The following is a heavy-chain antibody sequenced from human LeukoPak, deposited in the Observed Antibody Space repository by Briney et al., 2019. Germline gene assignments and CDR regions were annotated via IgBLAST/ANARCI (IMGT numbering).Heavy chain of an antibody. V-gene: IGHV3-9*01. CDR2: ISWNSGSI. CDR1: GFTFDDYA. Sequence: PGGSLRLSCAASGFTFDDYAMHWVRQAPGKGLEWVSGISWNSGSIGYADSVKGRFTISRDNAKNSLYLQMNSLRAEDTALYYCAKVGGGGAVVFDYWGQGTLVTVSS. D-gene: IGHD3-16*01. J-gene: IGHJ4*02. CDR3: AKVGGGGAVVFDY.